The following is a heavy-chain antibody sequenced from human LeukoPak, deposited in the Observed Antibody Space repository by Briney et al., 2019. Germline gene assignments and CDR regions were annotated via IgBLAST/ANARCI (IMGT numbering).Heavy chain of an antibody. V-gene: IGHV3-48*01. CDR1: GFTFSSYG. CDR2: ISSGSTTM. J-gene: IGHJ4*02. Sequence: GGSLRLSCAASGFTFSSYGMNWVRQAPGKGLEWISYISSGSTTMYYADSVKGRFTIFRGNAKNSLFLQMDSLRVEDTAVYFCARVDCSGGSCYSSLDYWGQGTLITVST. D-gene: IGHD2-15*01. CDR3: ARVDCSGGSCYSSLDY.